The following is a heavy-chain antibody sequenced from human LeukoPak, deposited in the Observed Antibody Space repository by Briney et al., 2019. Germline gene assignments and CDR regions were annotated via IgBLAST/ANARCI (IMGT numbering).Heavy chain of an antibody. CDR1: GFTFSTYG. Sequence: GGSLRLSGTASGFTFSTYGMNWVRQAPGKGLEWVSSISSSSTYIYYADSLKGRFTISRDNAKNSLYLQMNSLRAEDTAIYYCARDEEQQLALDYWGQGTLVTVSS. D-gene: IGHD6-13*01. V-gene: IGHV3-21*01. J-gene: IGHJ4*02. CDR2: ISSSSTYI. CDR3: ARDEEQQLALDY.